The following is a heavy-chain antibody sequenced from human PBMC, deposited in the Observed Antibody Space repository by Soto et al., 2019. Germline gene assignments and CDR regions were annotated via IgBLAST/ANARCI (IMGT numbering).Heavy chain of an antibody. Sequence: GASVKVSRKASGYTVNIFGITWVRQAPGQGLERMGGILSRNGDTEDARKLQGRVSMTTGTSTSTAYMELRSLRSDDTAVYYCVRYYSGYAGANAFDIWGQGTMVTVSS. V-gene: IGHV1-18*01. CDR3: VRYYSGYAGANAFDI. CDR2: ILSRNGDT. J-gene: IGHJ3*02. CDR1: GYTVNIFG. D-gene: IGHD5-12*01.